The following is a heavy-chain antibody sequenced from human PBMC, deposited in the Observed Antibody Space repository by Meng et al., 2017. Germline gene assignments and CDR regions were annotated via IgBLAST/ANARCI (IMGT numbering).Heavy chain of an antibody. D-gene: IGHD6-13*01. V-gene: IGHV1-2*06. Sequence: QGRLVQSGAKVKKPGASVKVPCKPSGYNFPDYYIHWVRQAPGQGLEWMGRIDPKSGDTHYAQKFQGRVTMTGDTSIGTAYMELRGLRSDDTAVYFCARDEDISAAGKLFGDYWGQGTLVTVSS. CDR1: GYNFPDYY. CDR2: IDPKSGDT. CDR3: ARDEDISAAGKLFGDY. J-gene: IGHJ4*02.